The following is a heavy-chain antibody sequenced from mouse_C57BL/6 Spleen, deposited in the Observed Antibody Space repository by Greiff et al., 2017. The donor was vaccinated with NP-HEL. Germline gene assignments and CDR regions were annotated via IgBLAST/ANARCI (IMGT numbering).Heavy chain of an antibody. CDR1: GFSLSTSGMG. Sequence: QVTLKESGPGILQSSQTLSLTCSFSGFSLSTSGMGVSWIRQPSGKGLEWLAHIYWDDDKRYNPSLKSRLTISKDTSRNQVFLKITSVDTADTATYYCAREAYYGSSYYAMDYWGQGTSVTVSS. CDR2: IYWDDDK. V-gene: IGHV8-12*01. D-gene: IGHD1-1*01. J-gene: IGHJ4*01. CDR3: AREAYYGSSYYAMDY.